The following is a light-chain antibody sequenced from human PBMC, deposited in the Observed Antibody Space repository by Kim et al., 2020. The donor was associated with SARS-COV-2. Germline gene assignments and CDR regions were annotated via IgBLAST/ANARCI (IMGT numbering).Light chain of an antibody. CDR3: QQYNNWPRT. CDR2: GTS. Sequence: EVVMTQSPATLSVSPGERATLSCRASQSVSSNLAWYQQKPGQAPRLLIYGTSTRATGIPARFSGRGSGTEFTLIISSLQSEDFAVYYCQQYNNWPRTFGQGTKVDIK. CDR1: QSVSSN. V-gene: IGKV3-15*01. J-gene: IGKJ1*01.